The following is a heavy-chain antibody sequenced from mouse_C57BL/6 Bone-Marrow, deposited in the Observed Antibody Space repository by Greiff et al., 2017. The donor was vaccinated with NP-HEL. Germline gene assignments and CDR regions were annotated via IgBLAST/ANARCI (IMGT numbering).Heavy chain of an antibody. J-gene: IGHJ4*01. Sequence: EVQLQQSGAELVRPGASVKLSCTASGFNIKDDYMHWVKQRPEQGLEWIGWIDPENGDTEYASKFQGKATITADTSSNTAYLQLSSLTSEDTAVYYCTTGYYYGSPRMDYWGQGTSVTVSS. V-gene: IGHV14-4*01. CDR3: TTGYYYGSPRMDY. CDR1: GFNIKDDY. CDR2: IDPENGDT. D-gene: IGHD1-1*01.